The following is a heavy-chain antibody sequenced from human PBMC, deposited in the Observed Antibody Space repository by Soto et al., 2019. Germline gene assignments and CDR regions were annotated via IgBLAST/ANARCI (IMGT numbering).Heavy chain of an antibody. J-gene: IGHJ2*01. CDR2: ISSEGSSP. Sequence: EVQLVESGGGLVQPGGSLRLSCAASGFIFSNYWMYWVRQAPGKGLVWVSRISSEGSSPRYADSVKGRFTISRDNAKNTLYLQMNSLRAEDTAVYYCAREGVAVAGTVWYFDLWGRGALVTVSS. D-gene: IGHD6-19*01. CDR1: GFIFSNYW. CDR3: AREGVAVAGTVWYFDL. V-gene: IGHV3-74*01.